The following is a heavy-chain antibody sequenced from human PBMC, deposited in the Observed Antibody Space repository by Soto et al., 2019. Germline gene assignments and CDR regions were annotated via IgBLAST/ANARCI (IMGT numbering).Heavy chain of an antibody. CDR2: ISAYNGNT. CDR3: ARDLPPVDY. J-gene: IGHJ4*02. Sequence: QIPLVQSGAEVKKPGSSLKVSCKASGYTFRSYHITWVRQAPGQGLEWMGWISAYNGNTNYAQNLQGRVTMTTHPSTSTAYMELRRLRSDVTAVYYCARDLPPVDYWGQGTLVTVSS. V-gene: IGHV1-18*01. CDR1: GYTFRSYH.